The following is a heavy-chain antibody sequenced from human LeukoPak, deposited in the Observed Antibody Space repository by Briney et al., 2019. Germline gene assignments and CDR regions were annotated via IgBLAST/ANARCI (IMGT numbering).Heavy chain of an antibody. CDR1: GGSISSYY. CDR3: ARDFSAAEPLYYYYYYMDV. CDR2: IYTSGST. Sequence: SETLSLTCTVSGGSISSYYWSWIRQPAGKGLEWIGRIYTSGSTNYNPSLKSRVTMSVDTSKNQFSLKLSSVTAADTAVYYCARDFSAAEPLYYYYYYMDVWGKGTTVTISS. V-gene: IGHV4-4*07. D-gene: IGHD6-13*01. J-gene: IGHJ6*03.